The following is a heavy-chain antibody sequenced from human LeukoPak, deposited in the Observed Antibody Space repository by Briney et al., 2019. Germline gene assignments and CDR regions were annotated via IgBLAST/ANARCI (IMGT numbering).Heavy chain of an antibody. CDR3: AGHKPLPYCSGGSCYPNAFDI. CDR2: IYPGDSDT. J-gene: IGHJ3*02. V-gene: IGHV5-51*01. CDR1: GYSFTSYW. D-gene: IGHD2-15*01. Sequence: GESLKISCKGSGYSFTSYWIGWVRQMPGKGLEWMGIIYPGDSDTRYSPSFQGQVTISADKSISTAYLQWSSLKASDTAMYYCAGHKPLPYCSGGSCYPNAFDIWGQGTMVTVSS.